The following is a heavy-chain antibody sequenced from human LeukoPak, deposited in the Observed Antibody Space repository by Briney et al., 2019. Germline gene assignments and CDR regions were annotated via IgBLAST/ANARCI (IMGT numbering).Heavy chain of an antibody. Sequence: SETLSLTCTVSGGSISSSRYYWGWLRQPPGKGLEWIGSIYYSGSTYYNPSLKSRVTISVDTSKNQFSLKLSSVTAADTAVYYCASFALFGVVDYGMDVWGQGTTVTVSS. CDR1: GGSISSSRYY. CDR2: IYYSGST. CDR3: ASFALFGVVDYGMDV. D-gene: IGHD3-3*01. V-gene: IGHV4-39*01. J-gene: IGHJ6*02.